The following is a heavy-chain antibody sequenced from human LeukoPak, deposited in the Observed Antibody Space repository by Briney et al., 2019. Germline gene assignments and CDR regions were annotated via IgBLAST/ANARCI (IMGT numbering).Heavy chain of an antibody. Sequence: GGSLRLSCAASRFTFSNYAMSWVRQAPGKGLEWVSSISSSSSYIYYADSVKGRFTISRDNAKNSLYLQMNSLRAEDTALYYCAKDSFSGWYVGDYFDYWGQGTLVTVSS. CDR2: ISSSSSYI. D-gene: IGHD6-19*01. V-gene: IGHV3-21*04. J-gene: IGHJ4*02. CDR3: AKDSFSGWYVGDYFDY. CDR1: RFTFSNYA.